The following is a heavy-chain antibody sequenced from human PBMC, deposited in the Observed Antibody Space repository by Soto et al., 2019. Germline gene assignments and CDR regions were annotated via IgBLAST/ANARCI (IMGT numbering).Heavy chain of an antibody. CDR2: ISGSGGST. CDR1: GFTFSSYA. D-gene: IGHD3-22*01. CDR3: AKASAMIVVVTPFDY. Sequence: GGSLRLSCAASGFTFSSYAMSWVRQAPGKGLEWVSAISGSGGSTYYADSVKGRFTISRDNSKNTLYLQMSSLRAEDTAVYYCAKASAMIVVVTPFDYWGQGTLVTVSS. J-gene: IGHJ4*02. V-gene: IGHV3-23*01.